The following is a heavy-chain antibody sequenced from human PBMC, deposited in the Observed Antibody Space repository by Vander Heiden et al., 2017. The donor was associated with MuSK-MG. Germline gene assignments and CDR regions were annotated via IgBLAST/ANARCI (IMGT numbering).Heavy chain of an antibody. CDR3: ARTVVVPAAADY. V-gene: IGHV3-66*01. J-gene: IGHJ4*02. D-gene: IGHD2-2*01. Sequence: EVQLVESGGGLVQPGGSLRLSGAASGFTVSSNYMSWVRQAPGKGLEWVSVIYSGGSTYYADSVKGRFTISRDNSKNTLYLQMNSLRAEDTAVYYCARTVVVPAAADYWGQGTLVTVSS. CDR2: IYSGGST. CDR1: GFTVSSNY.